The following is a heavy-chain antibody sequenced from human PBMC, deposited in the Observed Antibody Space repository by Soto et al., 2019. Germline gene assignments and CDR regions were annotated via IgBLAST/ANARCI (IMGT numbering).Heavy chain of an antibody. J-gene: IGHJ3*02. V-gene: IGHV3-53*04. D-gene: IGHD1-26*01. CDR2: IYSGGST. CDR3: ARVRDSGSSRRAFDI. CDR1: GFTVSSNY. Sequence: EVQLVESGGGLVQPGGSLRLSCAASGFTVSSNYMSWVRQAPGKGLEWVSVIYSGGSTYYADSVKGRFTISRHNSKNTLYLQMNSLRAEDTAVYYCARVRDSGSSRRAFDIWGQGTMVTVSS.